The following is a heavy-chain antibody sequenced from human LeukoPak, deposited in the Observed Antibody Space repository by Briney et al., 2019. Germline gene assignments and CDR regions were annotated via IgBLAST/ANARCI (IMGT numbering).Heavy chain of an antibody. V-gene: IGHV1-69*05. J-gene: IGHJ4*02. D-gene: IGHD4-17*01. Sequence: ASVKVSCKASGDTFNTYNIHWVRQAPRQGLEWIGRITPRSGTPYYAQKFQGRVTITTDESTNTAYMDLSSLRSEDTAVYYCATTKINFGDYLDYWGQGTLVTVSS. CDR3: ATTKINFGDYLDY. CDR1: GDTFNTYN. CDR2: ITPRSGTP.